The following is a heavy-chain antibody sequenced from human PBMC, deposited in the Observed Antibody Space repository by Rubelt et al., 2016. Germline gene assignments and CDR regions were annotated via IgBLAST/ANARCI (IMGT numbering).Heavy chain of an antibody. D-gene: IGHD3-22*01. Sequence: QVQLQQWGAGLLKPSETLSLTCAVYGGSFSGYYWSWIRQPPGKGLEWIEELNHSGSTDYNPSLQSRVTIAVDTSKYQFSLKLSSVTAADTAVYYCARGKEGLGVTMMDYGGQGTLVTVSS. CDR1: GGSFSGYY. CDR2: LNHSGST. V-gene: IGHV4-34*01. J-gene: IGHJ4*02. CDR3: ARGKEGLGVTMMDY.